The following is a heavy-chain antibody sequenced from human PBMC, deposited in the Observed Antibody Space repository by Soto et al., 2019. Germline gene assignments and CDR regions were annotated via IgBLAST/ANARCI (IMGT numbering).Heavy chain of an antibody. CDR2: IIPILGIA. CDR3: ARGTYSSSWYGWSWFDP. J-gene: IGHJ5*02. V-gene: IGHV1-69*10. CDR1: GGTFSSYA. Sequence: ASVKVSCKASGGTFSSYAISWVRQAPGQGLEWMGGIIPILGIANYAQKFQGRVTITADKSTSTAYMELSSLRSEDTAVYYCARGTYSSSWYGWSWFDPWGQGTLVTVSS. D-gene: IGHD6-13*01.